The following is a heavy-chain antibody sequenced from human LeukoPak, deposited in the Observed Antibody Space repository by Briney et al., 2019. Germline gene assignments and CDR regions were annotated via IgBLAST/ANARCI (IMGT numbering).Heavy chain of an antibody. CDR3: ASFGYSYGF. CDR2: ISSSSSYI. D-gene: IGHD5-18*01. J-gene: IGHJ4*02. Sequence: GGSLRLSCAASGFTFSSYGMSWVRQAPGKGLEWVSSISSSSSYIYYADSVKGRFTISRDNAKNSLYLQMNSLRAEDTAVYYCASFGYSYGFWGQGTLVTVSS. V-gene: IGHV3-21*01. CDR1: GFTFSSYG.